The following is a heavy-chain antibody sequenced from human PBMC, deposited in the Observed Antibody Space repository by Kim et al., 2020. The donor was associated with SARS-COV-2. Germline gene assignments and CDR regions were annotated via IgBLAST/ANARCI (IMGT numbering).Heavy chain of an antibody. CDR3: ASSKWLLGAFDI. Sequence: SYAQKFQGRVTMTRDTSTSTVYMELSSLRSEDTAVYYCASSKWLLGAFDIWGQGTMVTVSS. V-gene: IGHV1-46*01. D-gene: IGHD3-22*01. J-gene: IGHJ3*02.